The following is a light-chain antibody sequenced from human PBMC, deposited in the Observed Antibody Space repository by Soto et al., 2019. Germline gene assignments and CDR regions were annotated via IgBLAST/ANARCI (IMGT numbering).Light chain of an antibody. CDR3: QSYDSSLSCVV. Sequence: QSVLTQPPSVSGAPGQRVTISCTGSSSNIGADNNVHWYQHVPGTAPKLLIFGSSNRPSGVPDRFSASKSGTSASLAITGLQAEDEADYYCQSYDSSLSCVVFGGGTQLTVL. V-gene: IGLV1-40*01. J-gene: IGLJ2*01. CDR1: SSNIGADNN. CDR2: GSS.